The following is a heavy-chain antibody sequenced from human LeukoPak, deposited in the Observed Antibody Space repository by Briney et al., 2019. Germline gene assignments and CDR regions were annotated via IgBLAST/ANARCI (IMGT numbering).Heavy chain of an antibody. CDR1: GASITSFY. CDR2: VHSSGST. D-gene: IGHD2-15*01. Sequence: SETLSLTCTVSGASITSFYWSWVRQPPGKGLEWIGFVHSSGSTYPNPSLKSRITMSVDTSKNQFSLKLSSVTAADTAVYYCAPGRGYCSGGSCSDAFDIWGQGTMVTVSS. CDR3: APGRGYCSGGSCSDAFDI. J-gene: IGHJ3*02. V-gene: IGHV4-59*04.